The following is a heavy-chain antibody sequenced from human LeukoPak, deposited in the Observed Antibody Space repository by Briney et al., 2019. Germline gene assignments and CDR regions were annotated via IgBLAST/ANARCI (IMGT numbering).Heavy chain of an antibody. CDR3: ATVRIGELLYNWFAP. CDR2: FDPEDGET. D-gene: IGHD3-10*01. CDR1: GYTLTELS. J-gene: IGHJ5*02. Sequence: GASVKVSCKVSGYTLTELSMHWVRQAPGKVLEWMGGFDPEDGETIYAQKFQGRVTMTEDTSTDTAYMELSGLRSEDTAVYYCATVRIGELLYNWFAPWGQGTLVTVSS. V-gene: IGHV1-24*01.